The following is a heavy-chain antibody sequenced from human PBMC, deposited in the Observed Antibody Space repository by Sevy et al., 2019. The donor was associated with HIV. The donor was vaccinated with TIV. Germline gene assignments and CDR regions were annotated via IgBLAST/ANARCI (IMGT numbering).Heavy chain of an antibody. V-gene: IGHV4-61*02. CDR2: IYSNGST. J-gene: IGHJ4*02. D-gene: IGHD3-10*01. Sequence: SETLSLTCAVSGGSISSGSYYWTWIRQPAGKGLEWIGRIYSNGSTNYNPSLKSRVTTSADTSKNQLSLKLRSVTAADTAVYYCATSWRYYASGKPEDLFDYWGQGTQVTVSS. CDR1: GGSISSGSYY. CDR3: ATSWRYYASGKPEDLFDY.